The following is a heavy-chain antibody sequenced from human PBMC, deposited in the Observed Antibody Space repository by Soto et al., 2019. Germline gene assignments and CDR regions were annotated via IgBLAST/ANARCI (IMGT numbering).Heavy chain of an antibody. CDR3: TRDLSSSSTYYYYGMDV. CDR2: IRSKAYGGTT. J-gene: IGHJ6*02. CDR1: GFTFGDYA. D-gene: IGHD6-6*01. V-gene: IGHV3-49*03. Sequence: GSLRLSCTASGFTFGDYAMSWFRQAPGKGLEWVGFIRSKAYGGTTEYAASVKGRFTISRDDSKSIAYLQMNSLKTEDTAVYYCTRDLSSSSTYYYYGMDVWGQGTTVTVSS.